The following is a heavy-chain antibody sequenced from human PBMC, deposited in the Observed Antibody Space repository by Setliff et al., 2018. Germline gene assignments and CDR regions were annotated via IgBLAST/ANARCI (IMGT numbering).Heavy chain of an antibody. V-gene: IGHV3-20*04. CDR1: GFTFSSYW. Sequence: GGSLRLSCAASGFTFSSYWMSWVRQAPGKGLEWVSGIDWNGGRIGYADSVKGRFTISRDNSKNTLYLQMNSLRAEDTAVYYCAKDSVVMAVGEGAYMDVWGKGTTVTVSS. CDR2: IDWNGGRI. J-gene: IGHJ6*03. CDR3: AKDSVVMAVGEGAYMDV. D-gene: IGHD4-17*01.